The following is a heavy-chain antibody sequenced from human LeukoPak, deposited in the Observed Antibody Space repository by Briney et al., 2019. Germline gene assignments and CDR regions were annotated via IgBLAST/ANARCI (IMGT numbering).Heavy chain of an antibody. CDR3: ARVPDNWGVGDYFDY. J-gene: IGHJ4*02. D-gene: IGHD7-27*01. V-gene: IGHV1-18*01. CDR2: ISGYNANT. Sequence: ASVKVSCKASGYTFTSYGISWVRQAPGQGLERMGWISGYNANTNYAQKLQGRVTMTTDTSTSTAYMELRSLRSDDTAVYYCARVPDNWGVGDYFDYWGQGTLVTVSS. CDR1: GYTFTSYG.